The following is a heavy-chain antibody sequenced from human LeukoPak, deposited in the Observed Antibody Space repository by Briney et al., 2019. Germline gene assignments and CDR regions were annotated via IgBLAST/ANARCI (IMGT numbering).Heavy chain of an antibody. D-gene: IGHD3-16*01. Sequence: GGSLRLSCAASGFTFDDYGMSWVRHAPGKGLEWVSGINWNGGSTGYADSVKGRFTISRDNAKNSLYLQMNSLRAEDTALYYCATARGYYYYYMDVWGKGTTVTVSS. CDR2: INWNGGST. J-gene: IGHJ6*03. V-gene: IGHV3-20*04. CDR1: GFTFDDYG. CDR3: ATARGYYYYYMDV.